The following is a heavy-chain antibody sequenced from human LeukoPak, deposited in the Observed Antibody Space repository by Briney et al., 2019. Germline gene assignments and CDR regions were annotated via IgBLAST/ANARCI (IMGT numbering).Heavy chain of an antibody. Sequence: ASVKVSCKASGYTFTSYAMHWVRQAPGQRLEWMGWINAGNGNTKYSQKFQGRVTITRDTSASTAYMELSSLRSEDTAVYYCARAGFRWNDGTYYFDYWGQGTLVTVSS. D-gene: IGHD1-1*01. V-gene: IGHV1-3*01. CDR1: GYTFTSYA. CDR2: INAGNGNT. CDR3: ARAGFRWNDGTYYFDY. J-gene: IGHJ4*02.